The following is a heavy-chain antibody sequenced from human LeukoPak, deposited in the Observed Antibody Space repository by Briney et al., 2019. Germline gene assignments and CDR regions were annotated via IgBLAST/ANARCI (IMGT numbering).Heavy chain of an antibody. CDR1: GFTFSSYG. J-gene: IGHJ4*02. CDR2: IWYDGSNK. Sequence: GGSLRLSCAASGFTFSSYGMHRVRQAPGKGLEWVAVIWYDGSNKYYADSVKGRFTISRDNSKNTLYLQMSGLRAEDTAVYYCAKGELGLWFDYWGQGTLVTVSS. V-gene: IGHV3-30*02. CDR3: AKGELGLWFDY. D-gene: IGHD5-18*01.